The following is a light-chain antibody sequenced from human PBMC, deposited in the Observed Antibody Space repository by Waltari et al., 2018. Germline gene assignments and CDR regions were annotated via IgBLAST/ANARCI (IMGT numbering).Light chain of an antibody. J-gene: IGLJ3*02. V-gene: IGLV4-69*01. CDR1: SGHISNV. CDR3: QTGGHGTWV. Sequence: QLVLTQSPSASASLGASVKLTCTLSSGHISNVIAGPPQQPRKGPRYLMKVNSDGSHSKGDEIPDRFSGSSSGAERYLTISSLQSEDEADYYCQTGGHGTWVFGGGTKLTVL. CDR2: VNSDGSH.